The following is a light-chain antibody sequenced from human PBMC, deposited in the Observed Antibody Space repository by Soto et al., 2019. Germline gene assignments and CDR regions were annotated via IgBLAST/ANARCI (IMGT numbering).Light chain of an antibody. Sequence: DIQLTQSPSTLSASVGDRVTITCRASQTISLWLAWYQQKPGKAPNLLIYKASSLESGVPSRFSGSGFGTEFTHTISSLQPDDFATYYCQQYNPYSSWTFGQGTKVEIK. CDR1: QTISLW. V-gene: IGKV1-5*03. CDR2: KAS. CDR3: QQYNPYSSWT. J-gene: IGKJ1*01.